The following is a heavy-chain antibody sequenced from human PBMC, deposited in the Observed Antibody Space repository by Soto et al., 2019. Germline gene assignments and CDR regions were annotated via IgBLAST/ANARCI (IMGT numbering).Heavy chain of an antibody. CDR1: GGSISSGGYY. J-gene: IGHJ4*02. CDR3: ARASLGDITLVNNYFDY. Sequence: QVQLQESGPGLVKPSQTLSLTCTVSGGSISSGGYYWSWIRQHPGEGLEWIGYIYYSGTTYYNPSLKSRVTISHDTSKNQFSLKLTSVTAADTAVYYCARASLGDITLVNNYFDYWGQGTLVSVSS. V-gene: IGHV4-31*03. D-gene: IGHD1-20*01. CDR2: IYYSGTT.